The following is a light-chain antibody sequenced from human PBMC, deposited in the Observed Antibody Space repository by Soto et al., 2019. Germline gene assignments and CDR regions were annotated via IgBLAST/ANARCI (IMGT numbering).Light chain of an antibody. CDR3: QQYNNWPWLT. CDR1: QSFSSN. CDR2: GAS. J-gene: IGKJ4*01. Sequence: EIVMTQSPATLSVSPGERATLSCRASQSFSSNLAWYQQKPGQAPRLLIYGASTRATGIPARFSGNGSGTEFTITISSLQSEDFAVYYCQQYNNWPWLTFGGGTKVELK. V-gene: IGKV3-15*01.